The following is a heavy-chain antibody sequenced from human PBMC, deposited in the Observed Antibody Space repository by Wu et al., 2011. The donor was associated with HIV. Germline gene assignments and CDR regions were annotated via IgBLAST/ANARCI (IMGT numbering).Heavy chain of an antibody. CDR2: INPDNGYT. V-gene: IGHV1-2*04. Sequence: QMQLVQSGAEVQKPGASVKVSCKAFGYTFIDYYVYWVRQAPGQGLEYVAWINPDNGYTKYAQKFQGWVTLTRDSSINTAYLQLARVTSDDTAVYYCATVAGAAAGEAFDVWGQGQWSPCLQ. D-gene: IGHD6-13*01. CDR3: ATVAGAAAGEAFDV. J-gene: IGHJ3*01. CDR1: GYTFIDYY.